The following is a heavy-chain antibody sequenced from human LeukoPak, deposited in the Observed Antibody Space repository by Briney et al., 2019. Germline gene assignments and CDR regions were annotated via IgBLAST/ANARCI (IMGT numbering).Heavy chain of an antibody. J-gene: IGHJ4*02. V-gene: IGHV5-51*01. D-gene: IGHD6-13*01. CDR2: IYPGDSDT. CDR1: GYSFTSYW. CDR3: ARLRSGGAAGGY. Sequence: HGASMKFSCKASGYSFTSYWIGWVRQMPRKVLEMMWIIYPGDSDTRYNPSLQGQVTLSDANSITTAYLQWSPIKAPPTAYDYCARLRSGGAAGGYWGQGTLVTVSS.